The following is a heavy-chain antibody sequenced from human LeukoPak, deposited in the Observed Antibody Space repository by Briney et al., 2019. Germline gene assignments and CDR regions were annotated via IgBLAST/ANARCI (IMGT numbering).Heavy chain of an antibody. J-gene: IGHJ4*02. CDR3: ARGLEIDY. CDR2: ISTSNSII. V-gene: IGHV3-48*01. Sequence: PGGSLRLSCAASGFSFSSFSMNWVRQAPGKGLEWVSDISTSNSIIYYADSVKGRFTISRDNAKNSLYLQMNSLRAEDTAVYYCARGLEIDYWGQGTLVTVSS. CDR1: GFSFSSFS. D-gene: IGHD3-3*01.